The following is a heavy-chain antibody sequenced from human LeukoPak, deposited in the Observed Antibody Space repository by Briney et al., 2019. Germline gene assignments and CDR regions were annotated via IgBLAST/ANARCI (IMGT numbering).Heavy chain of an antibody. Sequence: PSETLSLTCTVAGGSISSSSYYWGWLRQPPGKGLEWIGRIYYSGSTYYNPSLKSRVTISVDTSKKQLSQQLSLITAADTAVYYCAGDYYGSGSPGYWGQGTLVTVSS. CDR1: GGSISSSSYY. J-gene: IGHJ4*02. CDR2: IYYSGST. CDR3: AGDYYGSGSPGY. V-gene: IGHV4-39*01. D-gene: IGHD3-10*01.